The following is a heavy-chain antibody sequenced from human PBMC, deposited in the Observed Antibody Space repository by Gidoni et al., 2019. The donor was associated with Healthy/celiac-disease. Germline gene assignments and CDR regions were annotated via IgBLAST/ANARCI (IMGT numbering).Heavy chain of an antibody. CDR1: GSTFSSYA. CDR2: ISGSGGST. J-gene: IGHJ4*02. Sequence: EVQLVESGGGLVQPGGSRRLSCAASGSTFSSYAMSWVRQAPGKGLEWVSAISGSGGSTYYADSVKGRFTISRDNSKNTLYLQMNSLRAEDTAVYYCAKVALGGGIAVAGTSSSDYWGQGTLVTVSS. V-gene: IGHV3-23*04. D-gene: IGHD6-19*01. CDR3: AKVALGGGIAVAGTSSSDY.